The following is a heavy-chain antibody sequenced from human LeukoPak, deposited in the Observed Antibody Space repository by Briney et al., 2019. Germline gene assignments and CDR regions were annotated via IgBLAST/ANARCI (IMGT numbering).Heavy chain of an antibody. CDR2: IYSGGST. V-gene: IGHV3-53*01. CDR3: AREGARVGATVFDY. D-gene: IGHD1-26*01. Sequence: GGSLRLSCAASGFTVSSNYMSWVRQAPGKGLEWVSVIYSGGSTYYAASVKGRFTMSRDNSKNTLYLQMNSLRAEDTAVYYCAREGARVGATVFDYWGQGTLVTVSS. CDR1: GFTVSSNY. J-gene: IGHJ4*02.